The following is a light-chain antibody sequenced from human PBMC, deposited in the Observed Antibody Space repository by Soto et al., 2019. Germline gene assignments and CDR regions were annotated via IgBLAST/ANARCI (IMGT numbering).Light chain of an antibody. CDR3: QQLTSYPIT. J-gene: IGKJ5*01. V-gene: IGKV1-9*01. CDR2: TAS. Sequence: DIQLSQSPSFLSASVGDRVTITCRASQVISNYLAWYQQKPGKAPKLLISTASILQSGVPSRFSGIGSGTEFTLTISTLQPEDFATYYCQQLTSYPITFGQGTRLDIK. CDR1: QVISNY.